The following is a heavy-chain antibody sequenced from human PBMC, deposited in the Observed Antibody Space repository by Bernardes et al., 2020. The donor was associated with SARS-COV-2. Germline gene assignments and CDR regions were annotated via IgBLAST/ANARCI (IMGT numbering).Heavy chain of an antibody. D-gene: IGHD1-1*01. CDR3: ARDSNDIPASLDY. Sequence: GSLRLSCAVSGFPFSSYAMHWVRQAPGKGLEWVTLISYDGVKKYYADSVKGRFTISRDNSKNILYLEMSSLKTEDTAVYYCARDSNDIPASLDYWGQGTLVTVSS. V-gene: IGHV3-30*03. CDR2: ISYDGVKK. J-gene: IGHJ4*02. CDR1: GFPFSSYA.